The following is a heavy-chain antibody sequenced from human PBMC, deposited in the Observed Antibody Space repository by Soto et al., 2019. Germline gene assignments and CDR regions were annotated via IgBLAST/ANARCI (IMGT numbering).Heavy chain of an antibody. CDR1: GYTFTSYG. D-gene: IGHD3-10*01. J-gene: IGHJ5*02. CDR3: ARDPSQYYYGSGTYYPWFDP. CDR2: ISAHNGHT. Sequence: GASVKVSCKASGYTFTSYGISWVRQAHGQGLEWMGWISAHNGHTNYAQNLQGRVLMTTDTSTNTAYMELRSLRSDDTAVYYCARDPSQYYYGSGTYYPWFDPWGQGTLVTVSS. V-gene: IGHV1-18*01.